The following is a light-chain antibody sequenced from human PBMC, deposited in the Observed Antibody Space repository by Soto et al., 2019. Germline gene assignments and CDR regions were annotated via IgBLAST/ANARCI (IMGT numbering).Light chain of an antibody. J-gene: IGLJ2*01. V-gene: IGLV2-14*03. CDR2: AVT. CDR1: SSDVGGYDY. CDR3: SAYTTSSTVV. Sequence: QSALTQPASVSGSPGQSITISCTGSSSDVGGYDYVCWYQQYPGKAPKLIIYAVTDRPSGVSNRFSGSKSGNTASLIISGVQAEDDADYYCSAYTTSSTVVFGGGTKLTVL.